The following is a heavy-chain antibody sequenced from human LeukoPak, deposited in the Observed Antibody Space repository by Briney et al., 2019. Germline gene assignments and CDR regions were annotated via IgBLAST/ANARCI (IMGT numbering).Heavy chain of an antibody. D-gene: IGHD3-22*01. CDR2: INHSGST. J-gene: IGHJ4*02. CDR3: AGPYDSSGYYYQYYFDY. CDR1: GGSFSGYY. Sequence: SETLSLTCAVYGGSFSGYYWSWIRQPPGKGLEWIGEINHSGSTNYNPSLKSRVTISVDTSKNQFSLKLSSVTAADTAVYYCAGPYDSSGYYYQYYFDYWGQGTLVTVSS. V-gene: IGHV4-34*01.